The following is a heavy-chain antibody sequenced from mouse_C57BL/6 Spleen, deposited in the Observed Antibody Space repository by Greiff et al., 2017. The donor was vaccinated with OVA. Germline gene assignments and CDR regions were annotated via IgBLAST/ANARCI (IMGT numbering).Heavy chain of an antibody. J-gene: IGHJ2*01. D-gene: IGHD3-2*02. CDR1: GYTFTDYE. V-gene: IGHV1-15*01. CDR2: IDPETGGT. CDR3: TRGDSSGWDY. Sequence: QVQLKQSGAELVRPGASVTLSCKASGYTFTDYEMHWVKQTPVHGLEWIGAIDPETGGTAYNQKFKGKAILTADKSSSTAYMELRSLTSEDSAVYYCTRGDSSGWDYWGQGTTLTVSS.